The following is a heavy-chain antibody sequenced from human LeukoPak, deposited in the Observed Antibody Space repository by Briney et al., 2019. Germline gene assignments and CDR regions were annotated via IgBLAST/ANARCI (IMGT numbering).Heavy chain of an antibody. V-gene: IGHV4-38-2*01. CDR2: IYHIGST. CDR3: ARAGWIITSGIDY. D-gene: IGHD3-10*01. Sequence: SETLSLACGVSGYSISRGYYWAWIRQPPGKGLEWIGTIYHIGSTYYTPSLGSRVTISVDTSKNEFSLNLKSVTAADTAVYYCARAGWIITSGIDYWGQGALVTVSS. J-gene: IGHJ4*02. CDR1: GYSISRGYY.